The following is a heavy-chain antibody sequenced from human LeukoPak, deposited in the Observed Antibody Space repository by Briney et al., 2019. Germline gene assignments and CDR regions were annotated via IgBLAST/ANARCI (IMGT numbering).Heavy chain of an antibody. J-gene: IGHJ6*02. D-gene: IGHD5-18*01. CDR1: GGSISSSSYY. CDR3: ARGGYSYGYDYYYGMDV. V-gene: IGHV4-39*07. Sequence: SETLSLTCTVSGGSISSSSYYWGWIRQPPGKGLEWIGSIYYSGSTYYNPSLKSRVTISVDTSKNQFSLKLSSVTAADTAVYYCARGGYSYGYDYYYGMDVWGQGTTVTVSS. CDR2: IYYSGST.